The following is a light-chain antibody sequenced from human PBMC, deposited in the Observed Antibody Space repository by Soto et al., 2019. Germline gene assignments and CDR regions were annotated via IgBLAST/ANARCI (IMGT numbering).Light chain of an antibody. CDR1: QDIGNY. V-gene: IGKV1-33*01. Sequence: DIQMTQSPSSLSASVGDRVTVTCRASQDIGNYLCWYQQKLGKAPKLLIYDASYLEAGVPSRFSGSGSGTDFTFTISSLQPEDFATYYCQQYETFPITFGHGTRVDIK. CDR3: QQYETFPIT. J-gene: IGKJ5*01. CDR2: DAS.